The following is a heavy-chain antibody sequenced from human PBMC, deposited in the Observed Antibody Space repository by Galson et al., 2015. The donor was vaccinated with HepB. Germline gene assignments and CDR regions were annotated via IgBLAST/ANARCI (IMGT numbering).Heavy chain of an antibody. CDR2: IRSRSSYI. CDR3: ARDVTGTLHFDY. D-gene: IGHD1-7*01. J-gene: IGHJ4*02. CDR1: GFTFSSYS. V-gene: IGHV3-21*01. Sequence: SLRLSCAASGFTFSSYSMNWVRQAPGKGLEWVSSIRSRSSYIYCADSVKGRFTISRDNAKNSLYLQMNSLRAEDTAVYYCARDVTGTLHFDYWGQGTLVTVSS.